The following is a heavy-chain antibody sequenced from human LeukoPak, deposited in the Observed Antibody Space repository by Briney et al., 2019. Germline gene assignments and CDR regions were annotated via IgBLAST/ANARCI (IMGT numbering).Heavy chain of an antibody. J-gene: IGHJ4*02. CDR2: ISGSGGST. CDR3: AKSGDFWSANSDY. CDR1: GFTFSSYA. V-gene: IGHV3-23*01. D-gene: IGHD3-3*01. Sequence: PGGSLRLSCAASGFTFSSYAMTWVRQAPGQGLEWVSAISGSGGSTYYTDSVKGRFTVSRDNSKNTLYMQMNSLRAEDTAIYYCAKSGDFWSANSDYWGQGTLVTVSS.